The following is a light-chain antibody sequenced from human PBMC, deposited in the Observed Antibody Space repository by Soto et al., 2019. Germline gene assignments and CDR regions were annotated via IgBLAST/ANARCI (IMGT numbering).Light chain of an antibody. V-gene: IGKV3-15*01. CDR2: GAS. CDR3: QQYNNWPSWT. Sequence: EIVMTQSPATLSVSPGERAPLSCRASQSVSSNLAWYQQNPGQAPRLLIYGASTRATGIPARFSGSGSGTEFTLTISSLQSEDFAVYYCQQYNNWPSWTFGQGTKVDNK. J-gene: IGKJ1*01. CDR1: QSVSSN.